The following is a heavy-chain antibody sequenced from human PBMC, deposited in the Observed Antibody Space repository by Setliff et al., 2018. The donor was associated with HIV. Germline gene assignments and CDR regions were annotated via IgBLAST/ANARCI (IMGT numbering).Heavy chain of an antibody. CDR1: GFTFSNFA. CDR2: IYSGYST. J-gene: IGHJ1*01. CDR3: AQAQTSVSGSYYQYLQH. V-gene: IGHV3-23*03. D-gene: IGHD3-10*01. Sequence: GGSLRLSCTASGFTFSNFAITWVRQAPGKGLEWVSVIYSGYSTYYADSVKGRFTISRDNSKNTLYLQMNSLRAEDTAVYYCAQAQTSVSGSYYQYLQHWGQGTLVTVSS.